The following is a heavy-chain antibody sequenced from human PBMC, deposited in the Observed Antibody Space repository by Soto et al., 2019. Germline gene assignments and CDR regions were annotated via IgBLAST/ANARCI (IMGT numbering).Heavy chain of an antibody. CDR3: ARDRYSSSWYTIDYFDY. V-gene: IGHV3-48*02. J-gene: IGHJ4*02. Sequence: GGSLRLSCAASGFTFSSYSMNWVRQAPGKGLEWVSYISSSSSTIYYADSVKGRFTISRDNAKNSLYLQMNSLRDEDTAVYYCARDRYSSSWYTIDYFDYWGQGTLVTVSS. D-gene: IGHD6-13*01. CDR2: ISSSSSTI. CDR1: GFTFSSYS.